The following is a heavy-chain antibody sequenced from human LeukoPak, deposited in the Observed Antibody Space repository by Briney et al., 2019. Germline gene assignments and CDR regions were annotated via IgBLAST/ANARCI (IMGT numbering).Heavy chain of an antibody. J-gene: IGHJ3*01. V-gene: IGHV4-59*01. CDR2: IYNSGST. CDR3: ARGLGDYVEDWYFDL. D-gene: IGHD4-17*01. Sequence: SETLSLTCIVSGGSISSYYWSWIRQPPGKGLEWIGYIYNSGSTNYNPSLESRITISVDTSKNQFSLKLSSVTAADTAVYYCARGLGDYVEDWYFDLWGQGTMVTVSS. CDR1: GGSISSYY.